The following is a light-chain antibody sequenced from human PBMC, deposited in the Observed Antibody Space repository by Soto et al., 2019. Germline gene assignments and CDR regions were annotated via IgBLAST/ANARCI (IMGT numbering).Light chain of an antibody. Sequence: QSALTQPASVSGSPGQSITISCTGTSSDIGRYNYVSWFQQHPGKVPKLVIFEVNYRPSGVPDRFSGSKSGTSASLAISGLQSEDEADYYCVAWHDSLNGYVFGTGTKVTVL. V-gene: IGLV2-14*01. J-gene: IGLJ1*01. CDR1: SSDIGRYNY. CDR2: EVN. CDR3: VAWHDSLNGYV.